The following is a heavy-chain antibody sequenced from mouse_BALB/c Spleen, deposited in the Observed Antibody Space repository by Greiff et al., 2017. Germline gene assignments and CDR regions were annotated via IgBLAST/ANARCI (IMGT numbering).Heavy chain of an antibody. D-gene: IGHD2-14*01. J-gene: IGHJ2*01. CDR2: ISYSGST. CDR1: GYSITSDYA. V-gene: IGHV3-2*02. CDR3: ARGDRPYYFDY. Sequence: VQLQQSGPGLVKPSQSLSLTCTVTGYSITSDYAWNWIRQFPGNKLEWMGYISYSGSTSYNPSLKSRISITRDTSKNQFFLQLNSVTTEDTATYYCARGDRPYYFDYWGQGTTLTVSS.